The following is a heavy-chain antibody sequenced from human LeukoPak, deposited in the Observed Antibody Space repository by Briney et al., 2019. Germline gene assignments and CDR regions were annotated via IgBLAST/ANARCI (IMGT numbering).Heavy chain of an antibody. D-gene: IGHD5-24*01. Sequence: GRSLRLFCAASGFTFSSYGMHWVRQAPGKGLEWVAVISYDGSNKYYADSVKGRFTISRDNSKNTLYLQMNSLRAEDTAVYYCAKDGRRWRTLDYWGQGTLVTVSS. CDR2: ISYDGSNK. CDR1: GFTFSSYG. V-gene: IGHV3-30*18. CDR3: AKDGRRWRTLDY. J-gene: IGHJ4*02.